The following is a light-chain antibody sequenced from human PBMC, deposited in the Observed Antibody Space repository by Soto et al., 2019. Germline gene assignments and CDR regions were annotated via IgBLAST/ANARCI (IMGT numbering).Light chain of an antibody. J-gene: IGKJ2*01. CDR3: QQYGSSPPYT. V-gene: IGKV3-20*01. CDR2: GSS. Sequence: EVVLTQSPGTRSLSPGERATLSCRASQSVSNNYFAWYQQKPGQAPRLLIFGSSDRATGTPDRFSGSGSGTDFTLTISRLEPEDFAVYYCQQYGSSPPYTFGQGTKLEIK. CDR1: QSVSNNY.